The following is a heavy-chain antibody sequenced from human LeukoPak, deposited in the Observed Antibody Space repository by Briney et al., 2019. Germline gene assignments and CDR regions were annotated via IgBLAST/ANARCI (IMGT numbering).Heavy chain of an antibody. J-gene: IGHJ4*02. CDR2: IYHSGNT. CDR1: GYSISSGYF. V-gene: IGHV4-38-2*02. D-gene: IGHD6-19*01. Sequence: SETLSLTCCVPGYSISSGYFWGWIRQPPGKGLEWIGSIYHSGNTYYKPSLKSRVTISVDTSKNQFSLNLNSVTAADTAVYYCARVDIVYRSGWWKFWGQGTLVTVSS. CDR3: ARVDIVYRSGWWKF.